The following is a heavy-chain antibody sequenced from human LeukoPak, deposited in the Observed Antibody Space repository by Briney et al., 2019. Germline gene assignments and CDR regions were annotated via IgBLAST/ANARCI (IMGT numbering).Heavy chain of an antibody. CDR3: ARGFWWFDP. CDR2: INPNSGGT. CDR1: GSTFTDY. J-gene: IGHJ5*02. V-gene: IGHV1-2*02. D-gene: IGHD3-3*01. Sequence: ASVKVSCKASGSTFTDYMHWVRQAPGQGLEWMGWINPNSGGTNFAQKFQGRVTMTRDTSISTAYMELNRLRSDDTAVYYCARGFWWFDPWGQGTLVTVSS.